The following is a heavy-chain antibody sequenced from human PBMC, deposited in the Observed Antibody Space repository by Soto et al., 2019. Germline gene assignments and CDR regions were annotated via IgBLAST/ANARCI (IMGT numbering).Heavy chain of an antibody. Sequence: EVQLVESGGGLVKPGGSLRLSCAASGFTFSNAWLNWVRQAPGKGLEWVGRIKSKTDGGTTDYPAPVKGRFTISRXDXXGTLYLQMNSLQTEDTAVYYCITRVIVGTTVWSDPWGQGTLVPVSS. D-gene: IGHD1-26*01. CDR1: GFTFSNAW. J-gene: IGHJ5*02. CDR2: IKSKTDGGTT. CDR3: ITRVIVGTTVWSDP. V-gene: IGHV3-15*07.